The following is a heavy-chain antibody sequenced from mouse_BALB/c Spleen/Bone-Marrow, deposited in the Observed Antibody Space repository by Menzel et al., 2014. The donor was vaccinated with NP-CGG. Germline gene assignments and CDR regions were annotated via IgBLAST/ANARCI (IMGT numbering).Heavy chain of an antibody. CDR2: ISSGSSTI. V-gene: IGHV5-17*02. CDR1: GFTFSSFG. J-gene: IGHJ3*01. CDR3: ASGAY. Sequence: VQLQQSGGGLVQPGGSRKLSCAASGFTFSSFGMHWVRQAPEKGLEWVAYISSGSSTIYYADTVKDRFTISRDNPKNTLFLQMTSLRSEDTAMYYCASGAYWGQGTLVTVSA.